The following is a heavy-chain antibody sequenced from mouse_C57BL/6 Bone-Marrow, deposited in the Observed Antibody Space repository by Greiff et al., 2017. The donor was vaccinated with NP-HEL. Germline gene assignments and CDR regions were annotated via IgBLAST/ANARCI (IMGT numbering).Heavy chain of an antibody. CDR3: ARVRGYDGYYAMDY. D-gene: IGHD2-2*01. Sequence: VHVKQSGPELVKPGASVKISCKASGYSFTGYFMNWVKQSHGKSLEWIGRINPYNGDTSYNQKFKGKATLTVDKSSSTAHMELLSLTSEDFAVYYCARVRGYDGYYAMDYWGQGTSVTVSS. CDR2: INPYNGDT. V-gene: IGHV1-37*01. CDR1: GYSFTGYF. J-gene: IGHJ4*01.